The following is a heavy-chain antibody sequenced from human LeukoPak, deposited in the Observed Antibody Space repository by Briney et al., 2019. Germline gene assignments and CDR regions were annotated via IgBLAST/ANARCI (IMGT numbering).Heavy chain of an antibody. CDR2: IYWDDDK. Sequence: ESGPTLVKLTQPLALSCTFSGFSLSTSGVGVGWIRQPPGTALEWLALIYWDDDKRYSPSLKSRLTINKDTSKNQVVLTMTNMDPVDTATYYCAHRQNWGEAFDIWGQGTMVTVSS. V-gene: IGHV2-5*02. J-gene: IGHJ3*02. D-gene: IGHD7-27*01. CDR3: AHRQNWGEAFDI. CDR1: GFSLSTSGVG.